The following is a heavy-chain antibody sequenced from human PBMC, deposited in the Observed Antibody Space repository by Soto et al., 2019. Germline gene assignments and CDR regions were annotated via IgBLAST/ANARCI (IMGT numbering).Heavy chain of an antibody. CDR2: INHSGST. Sequence: SETLSLTCAVYGGSFSGYYWSWIRQPPGKGLEWIGEINHSGSTNYNPSLKSRVTISVDTSKNQFSLKLSSVTAADTAVYYCARYAYSNAWELDYWGQGTLVTVSS. CDR1: GGSFSGYY. D-gene: IGHD6-19*01. CDR3: ARYAYSNAWELDY. V-gene: IGHV4-34*01. J-gene: IGHJ4*02.